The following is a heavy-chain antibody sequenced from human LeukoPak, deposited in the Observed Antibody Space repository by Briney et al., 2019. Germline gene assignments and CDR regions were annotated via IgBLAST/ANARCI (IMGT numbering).Heavy chain of an antibody. J-gene: IGHJ6*03. CDR1: GFTFSDYY. CDR3: ARGGITMVQGVYYYYYYMDV. D-gene: IGHD3-10*01. Sequence: GGSLRLSCAASGFTFSDYYMSWIRQAPGKGLEWVSYISSSGSTIYYADSVKGRFTISRDNAKNSLYLQMNGLRAEDTAVYYCARGGITMVQGVYYYYYYMDVWGKGTTVTVSS. CDR2: ISSSGSTI. V-gene: IGHV3-11*01.